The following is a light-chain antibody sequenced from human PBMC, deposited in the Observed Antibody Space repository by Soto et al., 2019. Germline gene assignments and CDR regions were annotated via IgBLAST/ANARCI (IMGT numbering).Light chain of an antibody. CDR1: SSDVGAYHY. Sequence: QSVLTQPPSASGSPGQSVTIFCTGTSSDVGAYHYVSWYQQRPGKAPKLLIYEVTQRPSGVPDRFSASKSGNTASLTVSGLQADDEADYYCSSFAGSNNFVFGGGTKLTVL. V-gene: IGLV2-8*01. J-gene: IGLJ3*02. CDR3: SSFAGSNNFV. CDR2: EVT.